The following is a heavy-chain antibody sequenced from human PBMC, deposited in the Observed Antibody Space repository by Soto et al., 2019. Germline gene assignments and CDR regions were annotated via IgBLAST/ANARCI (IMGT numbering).Heavy chain of an antibody. V-gene: IGHV4-31*03. D-gene: IGHD1-26*01. CDR2: IYYSGST. CDR1: GGSISSGGYY. CDR3: ARALYRWELPSWAVPFRSAFDI. Sequence: SETLSLTCTVSGGSISSGGYYWSWIRQHPGKGLEWIGYIYYSGSTYYNPSLKSRVTTSVDPSKTQFSLKLSSVTAADTAVYYCARALYRWELPSWAVPFRSAFDIWGQGTMVTVSS. J-gene: IGHJ3*02.